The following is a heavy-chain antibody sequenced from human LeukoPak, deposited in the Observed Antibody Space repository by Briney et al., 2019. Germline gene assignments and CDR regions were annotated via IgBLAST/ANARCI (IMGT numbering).Heavy chain of an antibody. J-gene: IGHJ4*02. CDR1: GFTFSSYG. V-gene: IGHV3-30*02. CDR2: IRYDGSNK. D-gene: IGHD1-26*01. CDR3: ARQPTWAFANFAY. Sequence: GGSLRLSCAASGFTFSSYGMHWVRQAPGKGLEWVAFIRYDGSNKYYADSVKGRFTISRDNSKNTLYLQMSGLRVEDTAVYYCARQPTWAFANFAYWGQGTLVTVSS.